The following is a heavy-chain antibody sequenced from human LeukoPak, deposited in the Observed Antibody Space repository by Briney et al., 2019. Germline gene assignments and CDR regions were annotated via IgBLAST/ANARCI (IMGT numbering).Heavy chain of an antibody. J-gene: IGHJ5*02. D-gene: IGHD6-19*01. Sequence: PGGSLRLSCAASGFTFSSYAMHWVRQAPGKGLEWVAVISYDGSNKYYADSVKGRFTISRDNSKNTLYLQMNSLRAEDTAVYYCAREDHHLSSGWYNWFDPWGQGTLVTVSS. CDR3: AREDHHLSSGWYNWFDP. CDR1: GFTFSSYA. V-gene: IGHV3-30-3*01. CDR2: ISYDGSNK.